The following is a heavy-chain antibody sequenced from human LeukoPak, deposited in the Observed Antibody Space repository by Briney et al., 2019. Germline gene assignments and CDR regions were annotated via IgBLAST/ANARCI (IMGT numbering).Heavy chain of an antibody. CDR1: GFTFSSYG. D-gene: IGHD2-15*01. J-gene: IGHJ4*02. V-gene: IGHV3-33*01. Sequence: GGSLGLSCAASGFTFSSYGMHWVRQAPGKGLEWVAVIWYDGSNKYYADSVKGRFTISRDNSKNTLYLQMNSLRAEDTAVYYCARNTRVAAKYYFDYWGQGTLVTVSS. CDR3: ARNTRVAAKYYFDY. CDR2: IWYDGSNK.